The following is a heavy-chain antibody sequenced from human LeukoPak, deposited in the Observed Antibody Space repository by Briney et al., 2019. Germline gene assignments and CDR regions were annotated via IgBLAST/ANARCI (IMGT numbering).Heavy chain of an antibody. Sequence: GGSLRLSCAASGFTFDDYAMHWVRQAPGKGLQWVSGISWNSGSIGYADSVKGRFTISRDNAKNSLYLQMNSLRAEDTALYYCAKDSGYDHYYYYYMDVWGKGTTVTVSS. CDR1: GFTFDDYA. CDR3: AKDSGYDHYYYYYMDV. CDR2: ISWNSGSI. D-gene: IGHD5-12*01. J-gene: IGHJ6*03. V-gene: IGHV3-9*01.